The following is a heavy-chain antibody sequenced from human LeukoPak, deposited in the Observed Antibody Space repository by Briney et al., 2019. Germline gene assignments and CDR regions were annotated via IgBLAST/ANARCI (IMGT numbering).Heavy chain of an antibody. CDR3: ATEKVGATRDFDY. D-gene: IGHD1-26*01. CDR1: GYTFTGYY. Sequence: ASVKVSCKASGYTFTGYYMHWVRQAPGQGLEWMGWINPNSGGTNYAQKFQGRVTMTRDTSISTAYMELSRLRSDDTAVYYCATEKVGATRDFDYWGQGTLVTVSS. V-gene: IGHV1-2*02. CDR2: INPNSGGT. J-gene: IGHJ4*02.